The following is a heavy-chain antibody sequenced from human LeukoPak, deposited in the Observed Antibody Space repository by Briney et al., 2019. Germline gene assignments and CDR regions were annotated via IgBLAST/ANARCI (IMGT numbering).Heavy chain of an antibody. CDR1: GFTFSSYW. D-gene: IGHD2-2*01. CDR2: IKQDGSEK. J-gene: IGHJ4*02. CDR3: ARVGYCSSTSCHGFED. V-gene: IGHV3-7*01. Sequence: SGGSLRLSCAASGFTFSSYWMSWVRQAPGKGLNWVANIKQDGSEKYYVDSVKGRFTISRDNAKNSLYLQMNSLRAEDTAVYYCARVGYCSSTSCHGFEDWGQGTLVTVSS.